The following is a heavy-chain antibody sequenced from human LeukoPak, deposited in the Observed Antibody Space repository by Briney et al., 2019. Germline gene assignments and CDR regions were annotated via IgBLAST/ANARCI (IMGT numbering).Heavy chain of an antibody. J-gene: IGHJ4*02. D-gene: IGHD5-24*01. CDR3: ARTFLSGDGYKVGYFDY. CDR1: GLTVSSNY. Sequence: GGSLRLSCAASGLTVSSNYMSWVRQAPGKGLGWVSLIYSSGSTYYADSVKGRFTISRDNSKNTLSLQMNSLRAEDTAVYYCARTFLSGDGYKVGYFDYWGQGTLVTVSS. CDR2: IYSSGST. V-gene: IGHV3-53*01.